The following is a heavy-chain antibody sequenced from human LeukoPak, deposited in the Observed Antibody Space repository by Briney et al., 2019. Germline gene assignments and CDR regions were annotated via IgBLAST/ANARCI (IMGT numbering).Heavy chain of an antibody. V-gene: IGHV3-9*01. D-gene: IGHD4-17*01. CDR3: ARFNGDYYGMDV. CDR2: ISWNSGSI. Sequence: PGRSLRLSCAASGFTFDDYAMHWVRQAPGKGLEWVSGISWNSGSIGYADSVKGRFTISRDNAKSSLYLQMNSLRDEDTAFYYCARFNGDYYGMDVWGQGTTVTVSS. CDR1: GFTFDDYA. J-gene: IGHJ6*02.